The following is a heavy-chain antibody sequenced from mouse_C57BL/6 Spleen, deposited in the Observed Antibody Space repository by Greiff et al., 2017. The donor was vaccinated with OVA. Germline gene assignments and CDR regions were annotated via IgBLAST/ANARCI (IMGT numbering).Heavy chain of an antibody. CDR3: ARALSTMVTTSVAY. V-gene: IGHV1-82*01. D-gene: IGHD2-2*01. J-gene: IGHJ3*01. CDR1: GYAFSSSW. CDR2: IYPGDGDT. Sequence: LVESGPELVKPGASVKISCKASGYAFSSSWMNWVKQRPGKGLEWIGRIYPGDGDTNYNGKFKGKATLTVDKSSSTAYMQLSSLTSEDSAVYYCARALSTMVTTSVAYWGQGTLVTVSA.